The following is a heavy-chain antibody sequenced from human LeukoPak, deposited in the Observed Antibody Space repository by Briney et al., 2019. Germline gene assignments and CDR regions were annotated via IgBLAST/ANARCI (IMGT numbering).Heavy chain of an antibody. V-gene: IGHV3-7*01. CDR1: GFTFSSYW. D-gene: IGHD1-26*01. CDR2: IKQDGSEK. J-gene: IGHJ4*02. Sequence: PGGSLRPSRAASGFTFSSYWMSCVRQAPGKGLEWVANIKQDGSEKYYVDSVKGRLTISTDKAKNSLYLLMNSLRGEATALYYCSRWTAVVGAKPDSHFDSWGQGTLVTVSS. CDR3: SRWTAVVGAKPDSHFDS.